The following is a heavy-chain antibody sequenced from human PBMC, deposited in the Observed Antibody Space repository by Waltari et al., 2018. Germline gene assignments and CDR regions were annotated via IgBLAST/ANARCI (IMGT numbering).Heavy chain of an antibody. D-gene: IGHD2-21*02. V-gene: IGHV3-48*03. CDR1: GFTFSSYE. J-gene: IGHJ3*02. CDR3: ARDGVVTPGDDAFDI. Sequence: EVQLVESGGGLVQPGGSLRLSCAASGFTFSSYEMNWVRQAPGKGLEWVSYISRSGSTIYYADSVKGRFTISRDNAKNSLYLQMNSLRAEDTAVYYCARDGVVTPGDDAFDIWGQGTMVTVSS. CDR2: ISRSGSTI.